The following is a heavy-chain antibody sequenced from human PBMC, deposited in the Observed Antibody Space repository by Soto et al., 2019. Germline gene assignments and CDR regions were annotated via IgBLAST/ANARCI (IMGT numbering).Heavy chain of an antibody. V-gene: IGHV1-46*03. CDR1: GYTFTSYY. Sequence: ASLKVSCKASGYTFTSYYMHWVRQAPGQGLEWMGIINPSGGSTSYAQKFQGRVTMTRDTSTSTVYMELSSLRSEDTAVYYCARDPADIVVVPAALDYWGQGTLVTVSS. CDR2: INPSGGST. J-gene: IGHJ4*02. D-gene: IGHD2-2*01. CDR3: ARDPADIVVVPAALDY.